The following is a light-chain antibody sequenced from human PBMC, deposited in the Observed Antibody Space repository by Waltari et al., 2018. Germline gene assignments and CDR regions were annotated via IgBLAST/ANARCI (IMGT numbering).Light chain of an antibody. J-gene: IGLJ3*02. CDR2: EVS. Sequence: QSALTQPASVSGSPGQSITISCTGSSSDIGAYNFVSWYQQHPGKAPKLLIYEVSSRPSGGSHRFSGSKSGNTASLTISGLQTEDETDYYCSSYTNSNTYVFGGGTKLTVL. V-gene: IGLV2-14*01. CDR3: SSYTNSNTYV. CDR1: SSDIGAYNF.